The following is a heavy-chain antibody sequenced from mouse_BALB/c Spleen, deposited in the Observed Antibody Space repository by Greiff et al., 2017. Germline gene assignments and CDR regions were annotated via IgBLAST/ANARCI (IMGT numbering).Heavy chain of an antibody. Sequence: EVQRVESGGGLVQPGGSRKLSCAASGFTFSSFGMHWVRQAPEKGLEWVAYISSGSSTIYYADTVKGRFTISRDNPKNTLFLQMTSLRSEDTAMYYCARGGGNYVGYAMDYWGQGTSVTVSS. CDR1: GFTFSSFG. D-gene: IGHD2-1*01. V-gene: IGHV5-17*02. J-gene: IGHJ4*01. CDR2: ISSGSSTI. CDR3: ARGGGNYVGYAMDY.